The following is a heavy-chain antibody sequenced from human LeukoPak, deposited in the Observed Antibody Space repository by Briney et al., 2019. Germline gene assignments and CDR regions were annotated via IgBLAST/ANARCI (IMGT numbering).Heavy chain of an antibody. V-gene: IGHV3-15*04. D-gene: IGHD1-7*01. Sequence: PGGSLRLSCAASGFTFNYAWMSWVRQVPGRGLEWVGQTVSEIDGGTTDYAAPVKGRFTISRDDSKSTLYLQMNSLKIEDTAVYYCTTDEDWNYARKDVWGQGATVIVSS. CDR1: GFTFNYAW. CDR2: TVSEIDGGTT. J-gene: IGHJ6*02. CDR3: TTDEDWNYARKDV.